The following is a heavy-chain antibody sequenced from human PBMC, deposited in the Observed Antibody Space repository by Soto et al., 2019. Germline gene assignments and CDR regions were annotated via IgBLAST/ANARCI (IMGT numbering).Heavy chain of an antibody. Sequence: GGSLRLSCAASGFTFDDDAMHWVRQAPGKGLEWVSGISWNSGSIGYADSVKGRFTISRDNAKNSLYLQMNSLRAEDTALYYCAKAGFWSXYYSLVDYWXQGT. J-gene: IGHJ4*02. CDR2: ISWNSGSI. V-gene: IGHV3-9*01. D-gene: IGHD3-3*01. CDR1: GFTFDDDA. CDR3: AKAGFWSXYYSLVDY.